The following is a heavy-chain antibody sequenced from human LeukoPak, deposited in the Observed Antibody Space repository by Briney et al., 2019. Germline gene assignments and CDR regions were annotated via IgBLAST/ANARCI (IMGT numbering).Heavy chain of an antibody. CDR1: GYTFTSYG. CDR2: INPNSGGT. D-gene: IGHD6-19*01. CDR3: ARVPDSRSSGWYRISRWFDP. V-gene: IGHV1-2*02. J-gene: IGHJ5*02. Sequence: GASVKVSCKASGYTFTSYGISWVRQAPGQGLEWMGWINPNSGGTNYAQKFQGRVTMTRDTSISTAYMELSRLRSDDTAVYYCARVPDSRSSGWYRISRWFDPWGQGTLVTVSS.